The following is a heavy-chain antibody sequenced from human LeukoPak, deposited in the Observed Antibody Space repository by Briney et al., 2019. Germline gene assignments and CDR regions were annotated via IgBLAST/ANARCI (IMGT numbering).Heavy chain of an antibody. CDR2: IYSDGSST. D-gene: IGHD4-17*01. CDR3: ARGGDAVTLDY. CDR1: GFTFSSYW. Sequence: PSGGSLRLSCAASGFTFSSYWMHWVRQAPGKGLVWVSCIYSDGSSTSYAGSVKERFTISRDNARNTLYLQMNSLRAEDTAVYYCARGGDAVTLDYWGQGTLVTASA. J-gene: IGHJ4*02. V-gene: IGHV3-74*01.